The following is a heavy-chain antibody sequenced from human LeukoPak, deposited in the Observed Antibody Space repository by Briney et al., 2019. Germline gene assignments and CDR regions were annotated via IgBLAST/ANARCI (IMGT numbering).Heavy chain of an antibody. V-gene: IGHV3-64*04. CDR3: ARSQQRLFDY. CDR2: ISSNGGST. D-gene: IGHD6-25*01. J-gene: IGHJ4*02. CDR1: GFTFSSYA. Sequence: PGGSLRLSCSASGFTFSSYAMHWVRQAPGKGLEYVSAISSNGGSTYYADSVKGRFTISRDNSKNTLYLQMNSLRAEDTAVYYCARSQQRLFDYWGQGTLVTVSS.